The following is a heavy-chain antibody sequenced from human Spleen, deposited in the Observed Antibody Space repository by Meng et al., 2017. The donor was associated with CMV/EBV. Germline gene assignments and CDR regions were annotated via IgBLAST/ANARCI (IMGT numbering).Heavy chain of an antibody. CDR2: ISYSGIT. Sequence: SETLSLTCTVSGGSVSNGRYYWSWIRQPPGKGLEYIGYISYSGITNYNPSLKSRVTISLDTSKNQFSLKLSSVTAADTAVYYCASSIAVAGTPIDYWGQGNLVTVSS. D-gene: IGHD6-19*01. J-gene: IGHJ4*02. CDR3: ASSIAVAGTPIDY. V-gene: IGHV4-61*01. CDR1: GGSVSNGRYY.